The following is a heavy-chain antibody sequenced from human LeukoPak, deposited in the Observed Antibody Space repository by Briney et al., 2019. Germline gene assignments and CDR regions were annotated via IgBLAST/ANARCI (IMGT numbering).Heavy chain of an antibody. CDR1: GGSFSSSDYY. D-gene: IGHD1-14*01. CDR2: IYYSGST. Sequence: TSETLSLTCTVSGGSFSSSDYYWGWIRQPPGEGLEWIGSIYYSGSTYSNPSLKSRVTISVDTSKNQFSLKLSFVTAADTAVYYCARHRITITWFDPWGQGTLVTVSS. CDR3: ARHRITITWFDP. J-gene: IGHJ5*02. V-gene: IGHV4-39*01.